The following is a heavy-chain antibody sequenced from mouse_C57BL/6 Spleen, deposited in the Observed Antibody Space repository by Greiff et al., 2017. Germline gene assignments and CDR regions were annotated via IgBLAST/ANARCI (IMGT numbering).Heavy chain of an antibody. CDR1: GFTFSSYG. CDR2: ISSGGSYT. Sequence: DVKVQESGGDLVKPGGSLKLSCAASGFTFSSYGMSWVRQTPDKRLEWVATISSGGSYTYYPDSVTGRFTISRDNAKNTLYLHMSSLNSEDSAMYYGARQGTEYYAMDYWGQGTSVTVSS. D-gene: IGHD3-3*01. J-gene: IGHJ4*01. CDR3: ARQGTEYYAMDY. V-gene: IGHV5-6*02.